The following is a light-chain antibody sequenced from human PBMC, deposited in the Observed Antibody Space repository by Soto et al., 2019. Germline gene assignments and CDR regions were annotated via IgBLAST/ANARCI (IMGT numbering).Light chain of an antibody. CDR2: GNS. V-gene: IGLV1-40*01. CDR1: SSNIGAGYD. Sequence: QPVLTQPPSVSGAPGQRVTISCTGSSSNIGAGYDVHWYQQLPGTAPKLLIYGNSNRPSGVPDRFSGSKSGTSASLAITGLQAEDEADYYCQPYDSSLSGSYVFGTGTKVTVL. CDR3: QPYDSSLSGSYV. J-gene: IGLJ1*01.